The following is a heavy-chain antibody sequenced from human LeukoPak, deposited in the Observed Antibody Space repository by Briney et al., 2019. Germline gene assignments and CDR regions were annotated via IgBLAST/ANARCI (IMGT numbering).Heavy chain of an antibody. D-gene: IGHD3-22*01. V-gene: IGHV1-24*01. J-gene: IGHJ4*02. CDR2: FDPEDGET. Sequence: ASVKVSCKVSGYTLTELSMHWVRQAPGKGREWMGGFDPEDGETIYAQMFQGRVTMTEDTSTDTAYMELSRLRSEDTAVYYCATGGYYYDSSGYYDYWGQGTLVTVSS. CDR1: GYTLTELS. CDR3: ATGGYYYDSSGYYDY.